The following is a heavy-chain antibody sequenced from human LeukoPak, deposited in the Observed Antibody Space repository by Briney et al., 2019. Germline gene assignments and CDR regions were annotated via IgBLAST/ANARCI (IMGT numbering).Heavy chain of an antibody. CDR1: GFTFDDYA. D-gene: IGHD6-19*01. V-gene: IGHV3-9*01. J-gene: IGHJ4*02. Sequence: PGGSLRLSCAASGFTFDDYAMHWVRQAPGKSLEWVSGISWNSGSIGYADSVKGRFTISRDNAKNSLYLQMNSLRAEDTALYYCAKGGEGSGWTYFDYWGQGTLVTVSS. CDR2: ISWNSGSI. CDR3: AKGGEGSGWTYFDY.